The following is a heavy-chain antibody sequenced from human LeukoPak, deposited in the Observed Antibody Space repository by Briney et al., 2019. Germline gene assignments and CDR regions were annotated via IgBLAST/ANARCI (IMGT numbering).Heavy chain of an antibody. Sequence: SETLSLTCTVSGGSISSGSYYWSWIRQPAGKGLEWIGRIYTSGSTNYNPSLKSRVTISVDTSKNQFSLKLSSVTAADTAVYYCAGQEGYGSGSPRREEGHYWGQGTLVTVSS. J-gene: IGHJ4*02. D-gene: IGHD3-10*01. CDR3: AGQEGYGSGSPRREEGHY. V-gene: IGHV4-61*02. CDR1: GGSISSGSYY. CDR2: IYTSGST.